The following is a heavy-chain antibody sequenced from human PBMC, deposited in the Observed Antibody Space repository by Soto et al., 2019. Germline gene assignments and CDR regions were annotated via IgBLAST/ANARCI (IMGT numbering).Heavy chain of an antibody. CDR3: ARDLMRSATVTTPQPSPIQH. CDR2: IIPIFGTA. CDR1: GGTFSSYA. D-gene: IGHD4-17*01. Sequence: GASVKVSCKASGGTFSSYAISWVRQAPGQGLEWMGGIIPIFGTANYAQKFQGRVTITADESTSTAYMELSSLRSEDTAVYYCARDLMRSATVTTPQPSPIQHWGQGTLVTVSS. J-gene: IGHJ1*01. V-gene: IGHV1-69*13.